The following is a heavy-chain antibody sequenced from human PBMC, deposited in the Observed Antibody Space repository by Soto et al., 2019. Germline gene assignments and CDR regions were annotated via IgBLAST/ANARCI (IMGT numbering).Heavy chain of an antibody. Sequence: SETLSLTCTVSGGSISSGDYYWSWIRQPPGKGLEWIGYIYYSGSTYYNPSLKSRVTISVDTSKNQSSLKLSSVTAADTAVYYCARDEKVTGTTLSWFDPWGQGTLVTVSS. J-gene: IGHJ5*02. CDR2: IYYSGST. V-gene: IGHV4-30-4*01. D-gene: IGHD1-7*01. CDR1: GGSISSGDYY. CDR3: ARDEKVTGTTLSWFDP.